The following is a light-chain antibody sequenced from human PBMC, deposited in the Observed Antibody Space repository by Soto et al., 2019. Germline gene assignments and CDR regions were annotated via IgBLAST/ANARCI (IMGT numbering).Light chain of an antibody. Sequence: DIVMTQSPATLSVSPGERATLSCRASQSVSDKLAWYQQKPGQAPRLLIYAASTRATGIPARFSGSGSGTEFTLTISSLQSEDFAVYYCQQYNNWPYTFGQGTKLEIK. J-gene: IGKJ2*01. CDR3: QQYNNWPYT. CDR1: QSVSDK. CDR2: AAS. V-gene: IGKV3-15*01.